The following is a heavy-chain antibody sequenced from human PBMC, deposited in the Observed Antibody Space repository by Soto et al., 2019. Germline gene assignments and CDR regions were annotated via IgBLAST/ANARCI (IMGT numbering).Heavy chain of an antibody. CDR1: GYTFTSYG. Sequence: QVQLVQSGAEVKKPGASVKASCKASGYTFTSYGISWVRQAPGQGLEWMGWISAYNGNTNYAQKLQGRVTMTTDTSTSTAYMELRSLRSDDTAVYYCARMYYDFWSGYYGGDYYYYDMDVWGQGTTVTVSS. V-gene: IGHV1-18*01. D-gene: IGHD3-3*01. CDR3: ARMYYDFWSGYYGGDYYYYDMDV. CDR2: ISAYNGNT. J-gene: IGHJ6*02.